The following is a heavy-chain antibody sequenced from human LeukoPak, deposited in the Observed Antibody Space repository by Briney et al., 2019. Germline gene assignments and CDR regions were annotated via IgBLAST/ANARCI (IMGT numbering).Heavy chain of an antibody. Sequence: GASVKVSCKASGGTFSSYAFSWVRQAPGQGLEWMGGIIPIFGTANYAQKFQGRVTITTDESTSTAYMELSSLRSEDTAVYYCARGGSYYNYYYYMDVWGKGTTVTVSS. CDR2: IIPIFGTA. V-gene: IGHV1-69*05. D-gene: IGHD1-26*01. J-gene: IGHJ6*03. CDR1: GGTFSSYA. CDR3: ARGGSYYNYYYYMDV.